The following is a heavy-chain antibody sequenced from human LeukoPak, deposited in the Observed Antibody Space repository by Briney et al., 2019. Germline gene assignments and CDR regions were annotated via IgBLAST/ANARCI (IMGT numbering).Heavy chain of an antibody. J-gene: IGHJ3*02. CDR3: ARDRSAWYHNAFDI. V-gene: IGHV3-74*01. D-gene: IGHD6-19*01. Sequence: PGGSLRLSCAASGFTFSSYWMHWVRQAPGKGLVWVSRINSDGSSTSYADSVKGRFTVSRHNAKNTLYLQMSSLRAEDTAVYYCARDRSAWYHNAFDIWGRGTMATVSS. CDR1: GFTFSSYW. CDR2: INSDGSST.